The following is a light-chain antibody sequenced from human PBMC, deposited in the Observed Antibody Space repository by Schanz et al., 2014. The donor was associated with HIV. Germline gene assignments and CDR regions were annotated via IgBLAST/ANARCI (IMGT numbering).Light chain of an antibody. J-gene: IGLJ2*01. CDR3: QSSDADNPGV. CDR2: EVT. CDR1: RNNVGIYDL. V-gene: IGLV2-23*02. Sequence: QSALTQPASVSGSPGQSITISCSGVRNNVGIYDLVSWYQHHPGKGPKLLIYEVTKRPSGVSDRFSGSIDRSSNSASLTISGLKTDDEADYCCQSSDADNPGVFGGGTKLTVL.